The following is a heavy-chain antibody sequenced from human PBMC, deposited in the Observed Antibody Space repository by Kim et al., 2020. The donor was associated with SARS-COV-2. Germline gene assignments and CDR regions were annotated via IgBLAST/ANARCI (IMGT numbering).Heavy chain of an antibody. D-gene: IGHD6-13*01. J-gene: IGHJ5*02. CDR3: ARVTPSGIAAAGTGFDP. Sequence: ASVKVSCKASGYTFTSYAMHWVRQAPGQRLEWMGWINAGNGNTKYSQKFQGRVTITRDTSASTAYMELSSLRSEDTAVYYCARVTPSGIAAAGTGFDPWGQGTLVTVSS. V-gene: IGHV1-3*01. CDR1: GYTFTSYA. CDR2: INAGNGNT.